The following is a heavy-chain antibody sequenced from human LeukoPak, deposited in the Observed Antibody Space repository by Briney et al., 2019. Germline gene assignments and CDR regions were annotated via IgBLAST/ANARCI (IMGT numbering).Heavy chain of an antibody. D-gene: IGHD3-9*01. CDR3: ARANDNYYYYYMDV. Sequence: PGGSLRLSCAASGFTFSSYEMHWVRQAPGKGLEWVSYISSSGSTIYYADSVKGRFTISRDNAKNSLYLQMNSLRAEDTAVYYCARANDNYYYYYMDVWGKGTTVTISS. J-gene: IGHJ6*03. CDR2: ISSSGSTI. CDR1: GFTFSSYE. V-gene: IGHV3-48*03.